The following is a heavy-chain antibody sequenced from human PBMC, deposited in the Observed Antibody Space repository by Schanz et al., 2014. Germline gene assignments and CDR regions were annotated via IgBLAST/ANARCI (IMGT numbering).Heavy chain of an antibody. J-gene: IGHJ4*02. V-gene: IGHV3-48*01. CDR3: ARDAVTSVLTPGFYY. Sequence: EVQLVESGGGLAQPGGSLRLSCAASGITFSGYSMNWVRQAPGKGLEWVSYISGSSSTKYYADSVKGRFTISRDNGKKSLYLRMNSLRAEDTAVYYCARDAVTSVLTPGFYYWGQGTLXTVSS. D-gene: IGHD4-17*01. CDR2: ISGSSSTK. CDR1: GITFSGYS.